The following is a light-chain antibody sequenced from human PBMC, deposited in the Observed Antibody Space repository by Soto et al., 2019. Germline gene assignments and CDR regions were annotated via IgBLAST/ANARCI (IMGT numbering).Light chain of an antibody. Sequence: QSALTQPASVSGSPGQSITISCTGTSSDVGAFNYVSWYQQHPGKAPKLIIYDVSNRPSGVSNRFSGSKSGNTASLTISGVQAEDEADYYCSSYTMTRIPVRFGGGTKLTVL. V-gene: IGLV2-14*03. CDR2: DVS. CDR3: SSYTMTRIPVR. J-gene: IGLJ2*01. CDR1: SSDVGAFNY.